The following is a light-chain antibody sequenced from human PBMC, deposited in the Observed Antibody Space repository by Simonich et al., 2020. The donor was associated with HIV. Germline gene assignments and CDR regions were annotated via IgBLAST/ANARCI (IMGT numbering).Light chain of an antibody. CDR3: QQYYSTHRT. CDR2: WAS. J-gene: IGKJ1*01. Sequence: DIVMTQSPDSLAVSLGERATINCKSLQSVLYSSNNKNYLTWYQQKPGQPPKLLIYWASTRESGVPDRISGSGSGTDFTLTISSLQAEDVAVYYCQQYYSTHRTFGQGTKVEIK. V-gene: IGKV4-1*01. CDR1: QSVLYSSNNKNY.